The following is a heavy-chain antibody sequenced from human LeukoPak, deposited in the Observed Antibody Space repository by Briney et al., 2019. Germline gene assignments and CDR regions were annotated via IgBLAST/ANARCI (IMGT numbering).Heavy chain of an antibody. CDR3: AAGVTRSHFDY. CDR1: GFTFSSYW. V-gene: IGHV3-7*01. J-gene: IGHJ4*02. Sequence: GGSLRLSCVASGFTFSSYWMTWVRQAPGKGLEWVANIKTDGSQIYYVDSVKGRFTISRDNAKNSLYLQMNSLRAEDTAVYYCAAGVTRSHFDYWGQGALVTVSS. D-gene: IGHD2-21*02. CDR2: IKTDGSQI.